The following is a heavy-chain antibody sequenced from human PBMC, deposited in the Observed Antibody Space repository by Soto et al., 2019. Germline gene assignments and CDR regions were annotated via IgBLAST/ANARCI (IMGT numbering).Heavy chain of an antibody. CDR3: ARVALSSRTPFDY. J-gene: IGHJ4*02. CDR1: GYTFTGYY. CDR2: INPNSGGT. D-gene: IGHD6-6*01. Sequence: ASVQVSCKASGYTFTGYYMHWVRQAPGQGLEWMGWINPNSGGTNYAQKFQGSVTMTRDTSISTAYMELSRLRSDDKAVYYCARVALSSRTPFDYWGQGTLVTVSS. V-gene: IGHV1-2*02.